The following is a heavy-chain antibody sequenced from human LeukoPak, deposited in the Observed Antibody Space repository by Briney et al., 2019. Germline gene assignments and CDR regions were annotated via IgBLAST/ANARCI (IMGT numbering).Heavy chain of an antibody. CDR3: ARGPEIAAAGLDY. Sequence: SSETLSLTCAVYGVSFSGYYWSWVRQPPGKGLEWIGEINHSGSTNYNPSLKSRVTISVDTSKNQFSLKLSSVTAADTAVYYCARGPEIAAAGLDYWGQGTLVTVSS. CDR2: INHSGST. D-gene: IGHD6-13*01. CDR1: GVSFSGYY. V-gene: IGHV4-34*01. J-gene: IGHJ4*02.